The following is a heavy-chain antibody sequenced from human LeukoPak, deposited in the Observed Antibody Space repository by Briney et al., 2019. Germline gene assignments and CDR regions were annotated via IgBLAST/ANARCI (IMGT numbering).Heavy chain of an antibody. CDR1: GFTFDDYA. D-gene: IGHD6-13*01. CDR2: ISWNSGSI. V-gene: IGHV3-9*01. J-gene: IGHJ4*02. CDR3: AKDKRMYSSSWSFDY. Sequence: PGGSLRLSCAASGFTFDDYAMHWVRQAPGKGLEWVSGISWNSGSIGYADSVKGRFTISRDNAKNSLYLQMNSLRAEDTALYYCAKDKRMYSSSWSFDYWGQGTLVTVSS.